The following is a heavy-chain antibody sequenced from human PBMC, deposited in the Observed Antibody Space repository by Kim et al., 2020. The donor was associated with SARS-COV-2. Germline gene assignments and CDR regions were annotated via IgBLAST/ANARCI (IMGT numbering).Heavy chain of an antibody. CDR3: ANVYASGGYYHLYYYGID. J-gene: IGHJ6*01. CDR2: ISTYDGTT. V-gene: IGHV1-18*01. D-gene: IGHD3-10*01. CDR1: GYTFTSYG. Sequence: ASVKVSCKASGYTFTSYGISWVRQAPGQGLEWMGWISTYDGTTNYAQKVQGRVTMTTDTSTSTAYMELRSLRSDYTAVYYCANVYASGGYYHLYYYGID.